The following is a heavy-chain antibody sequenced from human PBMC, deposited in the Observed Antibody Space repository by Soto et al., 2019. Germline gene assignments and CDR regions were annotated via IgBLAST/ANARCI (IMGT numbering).Heavy chain of an antibody. CDR2: TRNKANSYTT. Sequence: EVQLVESGGGLVQPGGSLRLSCAASGFTFSDHYMDWVRQAPGKGLEWVGRTRNKANSYTTEYAASVKGRFTISRDDSKNSLYLRMNSLKTEDTAVYYCARDGGAYMSYYYGMDVWGQGTTVTVSS. V-gene: IGHV3-72*01. J-gene: IGHJ6*02. CDR3: ARDGGAYMSYYYGMDV. CDR1: GFTFSDHY. D-gene: IGHD1-26*01.